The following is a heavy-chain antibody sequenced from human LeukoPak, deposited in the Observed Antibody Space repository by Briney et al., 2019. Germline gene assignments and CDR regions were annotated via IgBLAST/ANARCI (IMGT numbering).Heavy chain of an antibody. J-gene: IGHJ4*02. D-gene: IGHD2-15*01. CDR3: ARGQSCSGGSCYIFDY. CDR2: ISSSSSYT. CDR1: GFTFSDYY. Sequence: GGSLRLSCAASGFTFSDYYMSWIRQAPGKGLEWVSYISSSSSYTNYVGSVKGRFTISRDNAKKSLYLQMNSLRAEDTAVYYCARGQSCSGGSCYIFDYWGQGTLVTVSS. V-gene: IGHV3-11*05.